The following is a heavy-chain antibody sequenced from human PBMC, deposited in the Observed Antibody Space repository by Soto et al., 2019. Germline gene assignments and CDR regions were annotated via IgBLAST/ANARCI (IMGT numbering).Heavy chain of an antibody. V-gene: IGHV4-34*01. D-gene: IGHD1-1*01. CDR1: GGSFSGYY. CDR2: INHSGST. CDR3: ARIGTPAVDAFDI. Sequence: SETLSLTCAVYGGSFSGYYWSWIRQPPGKGLEWIGEINHSGSTNYNPSLKSRVTISVDTSKNQFSLKLSSVTAADTAVYYCARIGTPAVDAFDIWGQGTMVTVSS. J-gene: IGHJ3*02.